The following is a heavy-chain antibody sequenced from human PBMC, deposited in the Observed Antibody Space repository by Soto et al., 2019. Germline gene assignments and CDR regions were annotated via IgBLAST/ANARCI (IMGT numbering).Heavy chain of an antibody. CDR1: LYTLTELS. D-gene: IGHD3-3*01. Sequence: ASVKVSCKVSLYTLTELSMHWVRQAPGKGLEWMGGFDPEDGETIYAQKCQGRVTMTEDTSTDTAYMELSSLRSEDTAVYYCATDDFWSGYPDAFDIWGQGTMVTVSS. J-gene: IGHJ3*02. CDR3: ATDDFWSGYPDAFDI. CDR2: FDPEDGET. V-gene: IGHV1-24*01.